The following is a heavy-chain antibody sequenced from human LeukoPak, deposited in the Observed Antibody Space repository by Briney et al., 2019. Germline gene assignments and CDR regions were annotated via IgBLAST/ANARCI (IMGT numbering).Heavy chain of an antibody. CDR3: ARNRIVGATRAAFDY. D-gene: IGHD1-26*01. J-gene: IGHJ4*02. CDR1: GYNFTTYW. CDR2: IYPGDSDT. Sequence: GESLKISCKGSGYNFTTYWIGWVRQMPGKGLEWMGIIYPGDSDTRYSPSFQGQVTIPADKSISTAYLQWSSLKASDTAMYYCARNRIVGATRAAFDYWGQGALVTVSS. V-gene: IGHV5-51*01.